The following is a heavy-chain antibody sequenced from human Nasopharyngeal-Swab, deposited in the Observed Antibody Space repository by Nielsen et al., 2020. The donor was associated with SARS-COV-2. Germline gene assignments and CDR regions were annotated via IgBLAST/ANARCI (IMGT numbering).Heavy chain of an antibody. CDR3: ARALRYFDWSYRSHYFDY. V-gene: IGHV1-8*01. CDR1: GYTFTSYD. J-gene: IGHJ4*02. CDR2: MNTNRGNT. Sequence: ASVQVSCKASGYTFTSYDINWVRHATAQGLEWMGWMNTNRGNTGYAQKFQGRVTMTRNTYISTAYMELSSLSSEDTAVYYCARALRYFDWSYRSHYFDYWGQGTLVTVSS. D-gene: IGHD3-9*01.